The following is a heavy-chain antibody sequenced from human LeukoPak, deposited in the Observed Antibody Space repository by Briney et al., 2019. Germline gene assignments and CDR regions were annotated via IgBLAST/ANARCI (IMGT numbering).Heavy chain of an antibody. J-gene: IGHJ4*02. CDR2: IRRKTYGETT. CDR1: GFAFGGFA. V-gene: IGHV3-49*03. CDR3: TSFCGGDCFSTASY. D-gene: IGHD2-21*02. Sequence: QSGGSLRLSCTASGFAFGGFAMSWFRQAPGRGLGWVGFIRRKTYGETTEYAASVKGRFTISRDDSKSIAYLQMNSLKTEDTAVYFCTSFCGGDCFSTASYWGQGTLVTVSS.